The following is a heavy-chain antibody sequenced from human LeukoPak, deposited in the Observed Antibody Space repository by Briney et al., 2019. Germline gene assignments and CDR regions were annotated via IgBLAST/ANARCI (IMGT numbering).Heavy chain of an antibody. CDR3: ARDGWNVFFDY. J-gene: IGHJ4*02. V-gene: IGHV3-23*01. CDR2: ISGSGGST. D-gene: IGHD1-1*01. Sequence: GGSLRLSCAASGFTFSSYAMSWVRQAPGKGLEWVSAISGSGGSTYYADSVKGRFTISRDNSKNTLYLQMNSLGAGDTAVYYCARDGWNVFFDYWGQGALVSVSS. CDR1: GFTFSSYA.